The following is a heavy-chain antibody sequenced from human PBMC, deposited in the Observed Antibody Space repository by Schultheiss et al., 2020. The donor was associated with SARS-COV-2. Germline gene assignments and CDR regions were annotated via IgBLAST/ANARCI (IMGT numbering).Heavy chain of an antibody. D-gene: IGHD3-10*01. CDR2: ISYDGSNK. Sequence: GESLKTSCAASGFTFSSYGMHWVRQAPGKGLEWVAVISYDGSNKYYADSVKGRFTISRDNSKNTLYLQMNSLRAEDTAVYYCARPMGRSYGMDVWGQGTTVTVSS. J-gene: IGHJ6*02. CDR3: ARPMGRSYGMDV. V-gene: IGHV3-30*12. CDR1: GFTFSSYG.